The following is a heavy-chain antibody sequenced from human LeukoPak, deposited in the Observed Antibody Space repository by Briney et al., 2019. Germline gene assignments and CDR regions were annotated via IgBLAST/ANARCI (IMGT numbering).Heavy chain of an antibody. Sequence: SETLSLTCTVYGGSFSGYYWSWIRQPPGKGLEWIGEINHSGSTNYNPSLKSRVTISVDTSKNQFSLKLSPVTAADTAVYYCARVGNGDYGVDYWGQGTLVTVSS. D-gene: IGHD4-17*01. CDR1: GGSFSGYY. J-gene: IGHJ4*02. V-gene: IGHV4-34*01. CDR3: ARVGNGDYGVDY. CDR2: INHSGST.